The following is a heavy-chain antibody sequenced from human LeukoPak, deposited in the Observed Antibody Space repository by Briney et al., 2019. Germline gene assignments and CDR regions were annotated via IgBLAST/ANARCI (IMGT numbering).Heavy chain of an antibody. CDR2: IIPIFGTA. Sequence: SVKVSCKASGGTFSSYAISWVRQAPGQGLEWMGGIIPIFGTANYAQKLQGRATMTTDTSTSTAYMELRSLRSDDTAVYYCARTRGSSPTLHLGYWGQGTLVTVSS. J-gene: IGHJ4*02. V-gene: IGHV1-69*05. CDR3: ARTRGSSPTLHLGY. D-gene: IGHD6-6*01. CDR1: GGTFSSYA.